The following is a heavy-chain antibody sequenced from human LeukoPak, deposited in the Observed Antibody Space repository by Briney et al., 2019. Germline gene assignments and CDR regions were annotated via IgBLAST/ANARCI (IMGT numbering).Heavy chain of an antibody. D-gene: IGHD2-2*02. J-gene: IGHJ5*02. Sequence: GGSLRLSCAASGFTFNTYSMNWVRQAPGKGLEWVSSISSSSSYIYYADSVKGRFTISRDNAENSLYLQMNSLRAEDTAVYYCARHGGYCSSSSCYKWFDPWGQGTLVTVSS. CDR2: ISSSSSYI. V-gene: IGHV3-21*01. CDR3: ARHGGYCSSSSCYKWFDP. CDR1: GFTFNTYS.